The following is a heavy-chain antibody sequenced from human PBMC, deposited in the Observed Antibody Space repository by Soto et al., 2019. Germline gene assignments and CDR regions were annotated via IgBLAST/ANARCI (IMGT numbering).Heavy chain of an antibody. CDR2: IKSKTDGGTT. CDR1: GFTFSNAW. Sequence: GGSLRLSCAASGFTFSNAWMNWVRQAPGKGLEWVGRIKSKTDGGTTDYAAPVKGRFTISRDDSKNTLYLQMNSLKTEDTAVYYCTTAPGIAAAGPTWYYYGMDVWGQGTTGTVS. D-gene: IGHD6-13*01. J-gene: IGHJ6*02. CDR3: TTAPGIAAAGPTWYYYGMDV. V-gene: IGHV3-15*07.